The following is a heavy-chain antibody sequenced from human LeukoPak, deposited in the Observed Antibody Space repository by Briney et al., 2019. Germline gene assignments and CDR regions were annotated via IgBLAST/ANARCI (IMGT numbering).Heavy chain of an antibody. CDR2: ISWNSAAI. J-gene: IGHJ4*02. V-gene: IGHV3-9*01. CDR3: VIRSSWFYFDC. Sequence: GGSLRLSCAASGFTFDDHAMHWVRQAPGKGLEWVSGISWNSAAIAYADSVKGRFTVSRDNAKNSLYLQMNSLRTEDTALYYCVIRSSWFYFDCWGQGTLVTVSS. D-gene: IGHD3-22*01. CDR1: GFTFDDHA.